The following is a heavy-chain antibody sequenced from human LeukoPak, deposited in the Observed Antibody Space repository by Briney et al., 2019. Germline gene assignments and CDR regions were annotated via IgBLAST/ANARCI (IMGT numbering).Heavy chain of an antibody. CDR1: GYTFTGYY. J-gene: IGHJ5*02. CDR3: ARESGYCSSTSCYFWFDP. V-gene: IGHV1-2*02. D-gene: IGHD2-2*01. CDR2: INPNSGGT. Sequence: ASVKVSCKASGYTFTGYYMHWVRQAPGQGFEWMGWINPNSGGTNYAQKFQGRVTMTRDTSISTAYMELSRLRSDDTAVYYCARESGYCSSTSCYFWFDPWGQGTLVTVSS.